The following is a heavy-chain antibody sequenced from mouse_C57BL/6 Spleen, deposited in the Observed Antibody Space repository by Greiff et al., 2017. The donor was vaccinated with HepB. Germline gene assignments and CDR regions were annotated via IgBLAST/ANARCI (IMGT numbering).Heavy chain of an antibody. CDR2: IDPSDSYT. D-gene: IGHD2-2*01. V-gene: IGHV1-59*01. CDR3: AFYYGYALDY. J-gene: IGHJ2*01. CDR1: GYTFTSYW. Sequence: VQLQQPGAELVRPGTSVKLSCKASGYTFTSYWMHWVKQRPGQGLEWIGVIDPSDSYTNYNQKFKGKATLTVDTSSSTAYMQLSSLTSEDSAVYYCAFYYGYALDYWGQGTTLTVSS.